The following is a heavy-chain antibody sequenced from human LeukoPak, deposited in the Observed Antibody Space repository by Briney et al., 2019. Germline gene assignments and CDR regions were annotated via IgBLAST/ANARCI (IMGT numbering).Heavy chain of an antibody. CDR3: ARDSSSSNLNWFDP. CDR2: INEGGSVI. V-gene: IGHV3-74*01. CDR1: GFTFSGYW. Sequence: QTGGSLRLSCAASGFTFSGYWMHWVRQAPGKGLEWVSRINEGGSVISYADSVKGRFTISRENAKNSLYLQMNSLRAEDTAVYYCARDSSSSNLNWFDPWGQGTLVTVSS. D-gene: IGHD6-6*01. J-gene: IGHJ5*02.